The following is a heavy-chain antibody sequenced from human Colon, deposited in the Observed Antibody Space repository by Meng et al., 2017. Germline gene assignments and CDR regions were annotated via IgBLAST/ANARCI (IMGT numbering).Heavy chain of an antibody. CDR3: ARERVATTAVDF. CDR1: GVTFNNCA. CDR2: IIPIFGKT. D-gene: IGHD1-1*01. V-gene: IGHV1-69*01. J-gene: IGHJ4*02. Sequence: QGRRVQTGAGVRRPGSSVKLSCKASGVTFNNCAFNWVRQAPGQGLEWMGEIIPIFGKTNYAQKFQGRVTITADGSTNTSFMELSSLISEDSAVYYCARERVATTAVDFWGLGTLVTVSS.